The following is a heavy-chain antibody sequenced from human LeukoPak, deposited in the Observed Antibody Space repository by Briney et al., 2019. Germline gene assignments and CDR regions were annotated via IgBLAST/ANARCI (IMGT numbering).Heavy chain of an antibody. V-gene: IGHV4-39*02. CDR3: ARDSGTTVGYFDY. J-gene: IGHJ4*02. CDR2: INYGGTT. CDR1: GDSISSSDYY. Sequence: PSETLSLTCTVSGDSISSSDYYWSWIRQPPGKELEWIASINYGGTTYYNPSLKSRVTISVDTSKNQFSLRLSSVTAADTAVYYCARDSGTTVGYFDYWGQGTLVTVSS. D-gene: IGHD4-23*01.